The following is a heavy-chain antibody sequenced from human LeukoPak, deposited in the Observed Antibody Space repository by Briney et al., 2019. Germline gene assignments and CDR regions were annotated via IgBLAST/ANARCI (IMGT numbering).Heavy chain of an antibody. CDR3: AREPDWLRRYYFDY. V-gene: IGHV4-4*07. J-gene: IGHJ4*02. CDR1: GDSISRYY. D-gene: IGHD5-12*01. Sequence: SETLSLTCTVSGDSISRYYWSWIRQPAGKGLEWIGRIHGSGSTNYNPSLKSRVTMSVDTSKNQFSLKLNSVTAADTAVYYCAREPDWLRRYYFDYWGQGTLVTVSS. CDR2: IHGSGST.